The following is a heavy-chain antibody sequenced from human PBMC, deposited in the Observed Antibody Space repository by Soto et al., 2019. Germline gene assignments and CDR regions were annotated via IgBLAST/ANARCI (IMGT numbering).Heavy chain of an antibody. CDR1: GGSISSSSYY. J-gene: IGHJ4*02. CDR3: ARFGSIAAAGTDGGNFDY. V-gene: IGHV4-39*01. D-gene: IGHD6-13*01. Sequence: SETLSLTCTVSGGSISSSSYYWGWIRQPPGKGLEWIGSIYYSGSTYYNPSLKSRVTISVDTSKNQFSLKLSSVTAADTAVYYCARFGSIAAAGTDGGNFDYWGQGTLVTVSS. CDR2: IYYSGST.